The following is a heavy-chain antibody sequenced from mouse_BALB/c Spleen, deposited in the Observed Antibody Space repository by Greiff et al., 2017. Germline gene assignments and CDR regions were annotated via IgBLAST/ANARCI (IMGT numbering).Heavy chain of an antibody. D-gene: IGHD1-3*01. CDR3: ARRENGNYFDY. CDR2: ISSGGST. Sequence: EVQLVESGGGLVKPGGSLKLSCAASGFTFSSYAMSWVRQTPEKRLEWVASISSGGSTYYPDSVKGRFTISRDNARNILYLQMSSLRSEDTAMYYCARRENGNYFDYWGQGTTLTVSS. V-gene: IGHV5-6-5*01. J-gene: IGHJ2*01. CDR1: GFTFSSYA.